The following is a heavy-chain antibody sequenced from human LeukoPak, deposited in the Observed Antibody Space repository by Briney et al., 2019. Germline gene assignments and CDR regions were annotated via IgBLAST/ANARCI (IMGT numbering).Heavy chain of an antibody. V-gene: IGHV1-18*01. D-gene: IGHD2-8*01. CDR2: ISAYNGNT. CDR3: ARDRVRYCTNGVCYTDH. CDR1: GGTFSSYA. J-gene: IGHJ4*02. Sequence: GASVKVSCKASGGTFSSYAISWVRQAPGQGLEWMGWISAYNGNTNYAQKLQGRVTMTTDTSTSTAYMELRSLRSDDTAVYYCARDRVRYCTNGVCYTDHWGQGTLVTVSS.